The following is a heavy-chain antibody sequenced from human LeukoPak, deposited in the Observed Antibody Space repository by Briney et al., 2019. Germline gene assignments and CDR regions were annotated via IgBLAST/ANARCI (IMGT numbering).Heavy chain of an antibody. V-gene: IGHV5-51*01. J-gene: IGHJ6*02. Sequence: GESLKISCKGSGYSFTSYWIGWVRQMPGKALEWMGIIYPGDSDTRYSPSFQGQVAISADKSISTAYLQWSSLKASDTAMYYCARHCSGGSCYLGYGMDVWGQGTTVTVSS. CDR3: ARHCSGGSCYLGYGMDV. CDR1: GYSFTSYW. D-gene: IGHD2-15*01. CDR2: IYPGDSDT.